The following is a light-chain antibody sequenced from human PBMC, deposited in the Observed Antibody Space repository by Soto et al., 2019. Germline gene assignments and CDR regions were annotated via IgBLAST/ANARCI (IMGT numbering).Light chain of an antibody. V-gene: IGLV2-14*01. J-gene: IGLJ3*02. CDR2: EVS. CDR3: SSYTPSSTWV. Sequence: QSALTQPASVSGSPGQSITISCTGTSSDVGRYNYVSWFQHYPGKAPKLMIYEVSNRPSGVSDRFSGSKSGNTASLTISGLQGEEETDYYCSSYTPSSTWVFGGGTKLTVL. CDR1: SSDVGRYNY.